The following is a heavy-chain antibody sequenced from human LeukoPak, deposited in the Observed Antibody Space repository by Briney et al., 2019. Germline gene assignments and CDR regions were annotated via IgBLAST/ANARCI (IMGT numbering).Heavy chain of an antibody. D-gene: IGHD3-10*01. CDR3: ARDPFGELLYPWFDP. CDR1: GGTFSSYA. V-gene: IGHV1-69*04. Sequence: ASVKVSCKASGGTFSSYAISWVRQAPGQGLEWMGRIIPILGIANYAQKFQGRVTITADKSTSTAYMELSSLRSEDTAVYYCARDPFGELLYPWFDPWGQGTLVTVSS. CDR2: IIPILGIA. J-gene: IGHJ5*02.